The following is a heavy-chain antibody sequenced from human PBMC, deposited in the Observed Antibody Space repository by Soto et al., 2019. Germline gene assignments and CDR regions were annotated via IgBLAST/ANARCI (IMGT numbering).Heavy chain of an antibody. CDR3: ARDPAFMITFGDPTKRAVKTNWFDP. V-gene: IGHV3-30-3*01. Sequence: QVQLVESGGGVVQPGRSLRLSCAASGFTFSSYAMHWVRQAPGKGLEWVAVISYDGSNKYYADSVKGRFTISRDNSKNTLDLQMNSLRAEDTAVYYCARDPAFMITFGDPTKRAVKTNWFDPWGQGTLVTVSS. D-gene: IGHD3-16*01. CDR2: ISYDGSNK. CDR1: GFTFSSYA. J-gene: IGHJ5*02.